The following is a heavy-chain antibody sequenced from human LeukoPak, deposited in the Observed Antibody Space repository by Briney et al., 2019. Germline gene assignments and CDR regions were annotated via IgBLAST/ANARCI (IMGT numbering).Heavy chain of an antibody. J-gene: IGHJ4*02. D-gene: IGHD2-2*01. CDR3: ARVHQLLSPHSDY. CDR2: IYYSGST. Sequence: SETLSLTCTVSGGSISSYYWSWIRQPPGKGLEWIGYIYYSGSTNYNPSLKSRVTISVDTSKNQFSLKLSSVTAADTAVYYCARVHQLLSPHSDYWGQGTLVTVSS. V-gene: IGHV4-59*12. CDR1: GGSISSYY.